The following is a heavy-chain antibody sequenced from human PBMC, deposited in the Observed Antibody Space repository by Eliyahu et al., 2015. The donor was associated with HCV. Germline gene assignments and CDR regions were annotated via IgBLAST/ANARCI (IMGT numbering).Heavy chain of an antibody. D-gene: IGHD3-3*01. V-gene: IGHV3-49*03. CDR2: IRSKTDSGTT. CDR1: GFTFGDYR. CDR3: TREYYDSWSGSGYAFDV. J-gene: IGHJ3*01. Sequence: EVQLVESGGGLVEPGRSLRLSCTASGFTFGDYRLSWFRQSPGKGLDWVGLIRSKTDSGTTEYAASVKGRFTILRDDSKSIAYLQMNSLKTEDTAVYYCTREYYDSWSGSGYAFDVWGQGTMVTVSS.